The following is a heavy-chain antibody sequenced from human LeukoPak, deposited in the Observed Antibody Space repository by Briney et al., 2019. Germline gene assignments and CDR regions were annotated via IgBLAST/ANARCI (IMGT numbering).Heavy chain of an antibody. J-gene: IGHJ4*02. CDR1: GVTLSSYA. D-gene: IGHD2-15*01. V-gene: IGHV3-23*01. Sequence: GGSLRLSCAASGVTLSSYAMSWARQAPGKGLEWVSGISSSGSGGSTYYADSVKGRFTISRDNSKNTLYLQMNSLRAEDTAVYYCATTGYCSGGSCSFNYFDYWGQGTLVTVSS. CDR2: ISSSGSGGST. CDR3: ATTGYCSGGSCSFNYFDY.